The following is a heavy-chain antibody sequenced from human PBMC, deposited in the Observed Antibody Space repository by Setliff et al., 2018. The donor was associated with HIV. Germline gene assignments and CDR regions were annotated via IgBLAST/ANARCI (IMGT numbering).Heavy chain of an antibody. CDR3: ASSTREYSSSWYYFDY. Sequence: GGSLRLSCAASGFTFSDHYMDWVRQAPGKGLEWVGRTRNKANSYTTEYAASVKGRFTISRDDSKNSLYLQMNSLKTEDTAVYYCASSTREYSSSWYYFDYWGQGTLVTV. CDR2: TRNKANSYTT. V-gene: IGHV3-72*01. J-gene: IGHJ4*02. CDR1: GFTFSDHY. D-gene: IGHD6-13*01.